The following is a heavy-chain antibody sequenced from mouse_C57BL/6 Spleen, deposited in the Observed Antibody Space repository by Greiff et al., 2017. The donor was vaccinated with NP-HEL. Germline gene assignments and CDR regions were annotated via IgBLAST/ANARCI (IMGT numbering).Heavy chain of an antibody. CDR2: INPSTGGT. CDR1: GYSFTGYY. D-gene: IGHD1-1*01. J-gene: IGHJ3*01. Sequence: VQLQQSGPELVKPGASVKISCKASGYSFTGYYMNWVKQSPEKSLEWIGEINPSTGGTTYNQKFKAKATLTVDKSSSTAYMQLKSLTSEDSAVYYCARAYYGSSLSYWGQGTLVTVSA. CDR3: ARAYYGSSLSY. V-gene: IGHV1-42*01.